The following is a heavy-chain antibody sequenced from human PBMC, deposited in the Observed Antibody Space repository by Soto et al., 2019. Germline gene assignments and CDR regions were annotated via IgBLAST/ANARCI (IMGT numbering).Heavy chain of an antibody. CDR1: GFTFSSYA. CDR2: ISGSGGST. Sequence: GGSLRLSCAASGFTFSSYAMSWVRQAPGKGLEWVSAISGSGGSTYYAASVKGRFTISRDNSKNTLYLQMSSLRAEDTAVYYCAKDLGPPHDPFGLFDPWGQGTLVTVSS. CDR3: AKDLGPPHDPFGLFDP. V-gene: IGHV3-23*01. J-gene: IGHJ5*02. D-gene: IGHD1-1*01.